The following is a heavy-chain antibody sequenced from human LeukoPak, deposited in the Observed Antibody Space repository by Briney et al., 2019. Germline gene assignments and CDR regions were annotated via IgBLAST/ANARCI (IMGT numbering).Heavy chain of an antibody. Sequence: GGSLRLSCAASGFTFSSYEMNWVRQAPGKGLVWVSYISSSGSSIYYADSVKGRFTISRDNAKNSLYLQMNSLRAEDTAVYYCAKTYYYGSGSYYKFLDYWGQGTLVTVSS. CDR1: GFTFSSYE. CDR3: AKTYYYGSGSYYKFLDY. V-gene: IGHV3-48*03. CDR2: ISSSGSSI. J-gene: IGHJ4*02. D-gene: IGHD3-10*01.